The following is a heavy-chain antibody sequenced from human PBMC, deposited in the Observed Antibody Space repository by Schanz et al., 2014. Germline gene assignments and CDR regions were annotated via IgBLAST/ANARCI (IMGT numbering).Heavy chain of an antibody. CDR1: GFTFSGYS. V-gene: IGHV3-48*01. D-gene: IGHD2-2*01. Sequence: EVQLVESGGGLVQPGKSLRLSCAASGFTFSGYSMNWVRQAPGKGLEWVAYISSSSSTIHYADSVKGRFTISRDNAKNSLYLQMDSLRAEDTAVYYCARVKYCTITRCYRTETEGIYYMDVWGKGTTVTVSS. CDR3: ARVKYCTITRCYRTETEGIYYMDV. J-gene: IGHJ6*03. CDR2: ISSSSSTI.